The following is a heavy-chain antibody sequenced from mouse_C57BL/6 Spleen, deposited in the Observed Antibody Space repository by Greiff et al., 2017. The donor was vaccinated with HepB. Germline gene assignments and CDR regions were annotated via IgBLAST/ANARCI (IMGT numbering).Heavy chain of an antibody. CDR2: IYPGDGDT. CDR3: ARRETNMDY. CDR1: GYAFSSSW. J-gene: IGHJ4*01. V-gene: IGHV1-82*01. Sequence: QVQLQQSGPELVKPGASVKISCKASGYAFSSSWMNWVKQRPGKGLEWIGRIYPGDGDTNYNGKFKGKATLTADKSSSTAYMQLSSLTSEDSAVYFCARRETNMDYWGQGTSVTVSS.